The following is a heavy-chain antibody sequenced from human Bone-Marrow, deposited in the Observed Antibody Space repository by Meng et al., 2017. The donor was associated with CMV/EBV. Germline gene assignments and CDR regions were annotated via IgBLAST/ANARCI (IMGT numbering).Heavy chain of an antibody. CDR2: INHSGRS. D-gene: IGHD1-26*01. Sequence: LTCAVYGWTFRNYYWTWVRQAPGKGLEWLGEINHSGRSTYNPSLKNRITLLVDASKNQFSLNLTSLTGADTAIYYCARGRRVGAADHWGQGILVTVSS. V-gene: IGHV4-34*01. J-gene: IGHJ4*02. CDR3: ARGRRVGAADH. CDR1: GWTFRNYY.